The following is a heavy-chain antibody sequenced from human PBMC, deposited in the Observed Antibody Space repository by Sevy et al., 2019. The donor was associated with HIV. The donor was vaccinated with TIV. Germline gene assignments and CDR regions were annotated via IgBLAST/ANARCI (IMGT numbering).Heavy chain of an antibody. CDR2: INGRGGST. CDR1: GYSFSSYA. CDR3: ARPSARIAAAASAYYDN. D-gene: IGHD6-13*01. Sequence: GGSLRLSCVVSGYSFSSYAISWVRQAPGKGLEWVSTINGRGGSTYYADSVKGRFIISRDNPKNTLFLQMINLRVDDTAIYYCARPSARIAAAASAYYDNWGQGTLVTVSS. V-gene: IGHV3-23*01. J-gene: IGHJ4*02.